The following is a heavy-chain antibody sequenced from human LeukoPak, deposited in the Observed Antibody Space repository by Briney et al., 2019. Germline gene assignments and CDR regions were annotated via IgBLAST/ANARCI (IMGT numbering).Heavy chain of an antibody. CDR1: GFTFSDYY. CDR2: ISSSGSTI. Sequence: GGSLRLSCAASGFTFSDYYMSWIRQVPGKGLEWVSYISSSGSTIYYADSVKGRFTISRDNAKNSLYLQMNSLRAEDTAVYYCARGFQSYYYDSSGYMALGYWGQGTLVTVSS. V-gene: IGHV3-11*01. CDR3: ARGFQSYYYDSSGYMALGY. D-gene: IGHD3-22*01. J-gene: IGHJ4*02.